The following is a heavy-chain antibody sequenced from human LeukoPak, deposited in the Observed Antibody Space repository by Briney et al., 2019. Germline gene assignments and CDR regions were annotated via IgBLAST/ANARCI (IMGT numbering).Heavy chain of an antibody. V-gene: IGHV4-39*01. CDR1: GGSISSSSYY. CDR3: ARPGIVGAPGYFDY. Sequence: KPSETLSLTCTVSGGSISSSSYYWGWIRQPPGKGLEWIGSIYYSGSTYYNPSLKSRVTISVDTSKNQFSLKLSSVTAADTAVYYCARPGIVGAPGYFDYWGQGNLVTVSS. D-gene: IGHD1-26*01. CDR2: IYYSGST. J-gene: IGHJ4*02.